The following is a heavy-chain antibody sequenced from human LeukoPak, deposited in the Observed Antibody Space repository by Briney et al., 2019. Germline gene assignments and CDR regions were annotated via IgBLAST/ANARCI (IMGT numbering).Heavy chain of an antibody. CDR3: AKDILDI. CDR2: MKSRTYGGTT. CDR1: GFTFGDYA. J-gene: IGHJ3*02. V-gene: IGHV3-49*04. Sequence: GRSLRLSCTASGFTFGDYAMSWVRQAPGKGLEWVGFMKSRTYGGTTEYAASVKGRFTISRDDSKSIAYLQMNSLKTEDTAVYYCAKDILDIWGQGTLVTVPS.